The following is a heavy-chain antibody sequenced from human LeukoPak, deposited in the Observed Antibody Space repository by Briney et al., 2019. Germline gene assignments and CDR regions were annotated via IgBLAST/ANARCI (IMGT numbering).Heavy chain of an antibody. CDR2: IWYDGSNK. D-gene: IGHD5-18*01. Sequence: GGSLRLSCAASGFTFSSYGMHWVRQAPGKGLEWVSLIWYDGSNKYYADSVKGRFTISRDNSKNTLNLQMNSLRAEDTALYYCARDRAMVVGSSWYYDYWGQGTLVTLPS. CDR3: ARDRAMVVGSSWYYDY. CDR1: GFTFSSYG. J-gene: IGHJ4*02. V-gene: IGHV3-33*01.